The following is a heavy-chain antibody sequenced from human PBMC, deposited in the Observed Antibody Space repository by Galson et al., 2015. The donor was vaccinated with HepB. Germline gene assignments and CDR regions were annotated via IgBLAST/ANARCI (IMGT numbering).Heavy chain of an antibody. J-gene: IGHJ3*02. CDR1: GDSVSSNNDA. CDR3: ARAATYYAGSAVDACDI. V-gene: IGHV6-1*01. CDR2: TYYRSKWYN. Sequence: CAISGDSVSSNNDAWNWIRQSPSRGLEWLGRTYYRSKWYNDFALSVKSRITIDPDTSKNQFSLHLNSVTPEDAAVYYFARAATYYAGSAVDACDIWGQGTVVTVSS. D-gene: IGHD3-10*01.